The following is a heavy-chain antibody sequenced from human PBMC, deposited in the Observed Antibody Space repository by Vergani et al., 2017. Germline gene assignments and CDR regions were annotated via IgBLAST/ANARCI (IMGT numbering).Heavy chain of an antibody. D-gene: IGHD2/OR15-2a*01. CDR2: IYVSGIT. V-gene: IGHV4-61*02. CDR3: ARGNKQLLPRAFEL. J-gene: IGHJ3*01. CDR1: GASINNDFYY. Sequence: QVQLQESGPGLVKPSQTLSLTCTVPGASINNDFYYWHWIRQPAGKGLEWIGRIYVSGITDYNSYLQSRVSLSVEASKNQFSLTLTSVTAADTAVYYCARGNKQLLPRAFELWGQGTMVTVSS.